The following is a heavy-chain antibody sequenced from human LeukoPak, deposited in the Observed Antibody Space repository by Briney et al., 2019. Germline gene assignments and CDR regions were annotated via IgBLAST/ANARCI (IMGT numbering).Heavy chain of an antibody. D-gene: IGHD3-9*01. CDR2: INPNNGDT. J-gene: IGHJ4*02. CDR1: GYIFTTYF. Sequence: ASVKVSCKASGYIFTTYFIHWVRHAPGQGLEWMGWINPNNGDTNYVQKFQGRVTMTRDTSISTAYMELTRLRSDDTAVYCCAREGGYDILTGYQDYWGQGTLVTVSS. V-gene: IGHV1-2*02. CDR3: AREGGYDILTGYQDY.